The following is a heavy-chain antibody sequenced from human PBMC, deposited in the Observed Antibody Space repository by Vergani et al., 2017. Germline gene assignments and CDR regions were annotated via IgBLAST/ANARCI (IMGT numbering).Heavy chain of an antibody. CDR1: GFTFSSYD. CDR3: ARDRGIVVVVAAKNWFDP. V-gene: IGHV3-13*01. D-gene: IGHD2-15*01. Sequence: VQLVESGGGLVQPGGSLRLSCAASGFTFSSYDMHWVRQATGKGLEWVSGIGIAGDTYYPGSVKGRFTISRENAKNSLYLQMNSLRAGDTAVYYCARDRGIVVVVAAKNWFDPWGQGSLVTVSS. J-gene: IGHJ5*02. CDR2: IGIAGDT.